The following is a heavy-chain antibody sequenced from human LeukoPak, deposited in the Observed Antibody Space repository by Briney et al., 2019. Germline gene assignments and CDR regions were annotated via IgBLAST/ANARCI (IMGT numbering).Heavy chain of an antibody. V-gene: IGHV3-7*04. J-gene: IGHJ4*02. D-gene: IGHD5-24*01. Sequence: GGSLRLSCTASGFTFGDYAMTWVRQAPGKGLEWVANIKQDGSKKSYVDSVKGRFTISRDNAKNSLYLQMNSLRAEDTAIYYCTRVGYIDEGIDYWGQGTLVTVSS. CDR1: GFTFGDYA. CDR2: IKQDGSKK. CDR3: TRVGYIDEGIDY.